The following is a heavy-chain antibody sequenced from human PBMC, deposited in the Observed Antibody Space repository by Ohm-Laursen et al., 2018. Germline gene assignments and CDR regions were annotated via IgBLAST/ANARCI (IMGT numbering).Heavy chain of an antibody. V-gene: IGHV3-9*01. CDR1: GFTFDDYA. J-gene: IGHJ6*02. Sequence: SLRLSCAASGFTFDDYAMHWVRQAPGKGLEWVSGISWNSGSIGYADSVKGRFTISRDNAKNSLYLQMNSLRAEDTALYYCAKEGTGLRPRTYKTNGGMDVWGQGTTVTVSS. D-gene: IGHD5-12*01. CDR3: AKEGTGLRPRTYKTNGGMDV. CDR2: ISWNSGSI.